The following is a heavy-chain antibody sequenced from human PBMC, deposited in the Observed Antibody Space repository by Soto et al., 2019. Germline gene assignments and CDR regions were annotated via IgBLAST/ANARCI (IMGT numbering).Heavy chain of an antibody. D-gene: IGHD2-21*02. CDR3: ARDEPATYCGGDCYSGY. CDR1: GYTFTSYG. J-gene: IGHJ4*02. V-gene: IGHV1-18*01. Sequence: QVQLVQSGAEVEKPGASVKVSCKASGYTFTSYGISWVRQAPGQGLEWMGWISAYNGNTNYAQKLQGRVTMTTDTSTSTAYMELRSLRSDDTAVYYCARDEPATYCGGDCYSGYWGQGTLVTVSS. CDR2: ISAYNGNT.